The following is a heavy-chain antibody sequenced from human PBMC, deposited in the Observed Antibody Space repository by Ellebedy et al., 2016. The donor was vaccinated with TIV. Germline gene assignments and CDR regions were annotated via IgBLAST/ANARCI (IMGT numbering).Heavy chain of an antibody. V-gene: IGHV3-48*02. CDR2: ITSSSNTI. CDR3: ARVVRGCSDAGCYGIDS. J-gene: IGHJ4*02. CDR1: RFTFSSYS. Sequence: PGGSLRLSCVASRFTFSSYSMNWVRQAPGKGLEWVSYITSSSNTISYADSVRGRFTISRDNAKNSLSLQMNSLRDEDTAVYYCARVVRGCSDAGCYGIDSWGLGTLVIVSS. D-gene: IGHD2-2*01.